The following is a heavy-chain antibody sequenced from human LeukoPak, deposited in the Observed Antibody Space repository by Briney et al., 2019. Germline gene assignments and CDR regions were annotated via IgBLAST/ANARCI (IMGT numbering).Heavy chain of an antibody. V-gene: IGHV4-59*01. Sequence: SETLSLTCTVSGGSISSYYWSWIRQPPGKGLEWIGYIYYRGSTNYNPSLKSRVTISVETSKNQFSLRLTSVTAADTAMYYCASRTYYGSGPDYWGQGTLVTVSS. D-gene: IGHD3-10*01. CDR1: GGSISSYY. J-gene: IGHJ4*02. CDR2: IYYRGST. CDR3: ASRTYYGSGPDY.